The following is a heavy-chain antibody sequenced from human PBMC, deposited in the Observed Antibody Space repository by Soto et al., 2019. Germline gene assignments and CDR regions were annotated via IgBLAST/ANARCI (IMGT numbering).Heavy chain of an antibody. CDR2: IYWDDDK. CDR1: GFSLTTSGVG. D-gene: IGHD3-3*01. Sequence: KESGPTQVKPRQTLTLTCTFSGFSLTTSGVGVGWIRQSPGKAPEWLALIYWDDDKRYSPSLKSRLTITKDTSKNQVVLTMADLDSADTATYYCAHRVLRTVFGLATTTAIYFDFWGQGTPVAVSS. J-gene: IGHJ4*02. V-gene: IGHV2-5*02. CDR3: AHRVLRTVFGLATTTAIYFDF.